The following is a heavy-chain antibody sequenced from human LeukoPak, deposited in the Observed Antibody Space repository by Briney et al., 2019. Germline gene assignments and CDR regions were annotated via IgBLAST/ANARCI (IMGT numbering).Heavy chain of an antibody. Sequence: SVKVSCKASGGTFSSYAISWVRQAPGQGLEWMGRIIPILGIANYAQKFQGRVTITADKSTSTAYMELSSLRSEDTAVYYCASPEGGGNNAFDIWGQGTMVTVSS. J-gene: IGHJ3*02. CDR3: ASPEGGGNNAFDI. D-gene: IGHD4-23*01. CDR2: IIPILGIA. CDR1: GGTFSSYA. V-gene: IGHV1-69*04.